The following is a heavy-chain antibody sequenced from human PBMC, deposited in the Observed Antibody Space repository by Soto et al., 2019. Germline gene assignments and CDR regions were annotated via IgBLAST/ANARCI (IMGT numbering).Heavy chain of an antibody. J-gene: IGHJ4*02. CDR3: TTVFDF. V-gene: IGHV3-74*01. Sequence: EVKLVESGGGLVQPGGSLRLSCATSGLSLTKYWMHWARQVPGKGLVWVSRIDSGGSDTSYADSVRGRFTISRDIAKNTLYLQMNSLRAEDSAVYYCTTVFDFWGQGTLVTVSS. CDR2: IDSGGSDT. CDR1: GLSLTKYW.